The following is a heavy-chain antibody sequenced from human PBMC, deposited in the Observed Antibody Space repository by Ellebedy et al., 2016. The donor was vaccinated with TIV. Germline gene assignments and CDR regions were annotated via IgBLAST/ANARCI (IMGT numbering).Heavy chain of an antibody. D-gene: IGHD3-22*01. V-gene: IGHV4-31*03. Sequence: LRLSCTVSGGSISSGGYYWSWIRQHPGKGLEWIGYIYYSGSTYYNPSLKSRVTISVDTSKNQFSLKLSSVTAADTAVYYCVTGSSGSYYFDYWGQGTLVTVSS. CDR1: GGSISSGGYY. CDR2: IYYSGST. CDR3: VTGSSGSYYFDY. J-gene: IGHJ4*02.